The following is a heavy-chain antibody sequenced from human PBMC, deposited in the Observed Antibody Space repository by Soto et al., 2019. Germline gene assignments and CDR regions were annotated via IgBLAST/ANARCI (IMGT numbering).Heavy chain of an antibody. Sequence: GASVKVSCKASGGTFSSYAISWVRQAPGQGLEWMGGIIPIFGTANYAQKFQGRVTITADESTSTAYMELSSLRSEDTAVYYCASSWYQLLLFDYWGQGTLVTVPQ. CDR2: IIPIFGTA. J-gene: IGHJ4*02. V-gene: IGHV1-69*13. CDR1: GGTFSSYA. D-gene: IGHD2-2*01. CDR3: ASSWYQLLLFDY.